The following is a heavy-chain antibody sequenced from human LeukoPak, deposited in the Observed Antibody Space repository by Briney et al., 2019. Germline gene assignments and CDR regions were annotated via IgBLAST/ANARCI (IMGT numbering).Heavy chain of an antibody. CDR3: ARDLWGIAAAGDY. J-gene: IGHJ4*02. CDR2: ISSSSSYI. V-gene: IGHV3-21*01. CDR1: GFTFSSYS. Sequence: GGSLRLSCAASGFTFSSYSMNWVRQAPGKGLEWVSSISSSSSYIYYADSVKGRFTISRDNAKNSLYLQMNSLRAEDTAVYYCARDLWGIAAAGDYWGQGTLVTVSS. D-gene: IGHD6-13*01.